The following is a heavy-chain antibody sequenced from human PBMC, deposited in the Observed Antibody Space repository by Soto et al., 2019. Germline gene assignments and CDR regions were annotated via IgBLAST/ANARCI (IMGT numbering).Heavy chain of an antibody. J-gene: IGHJ4*02. CDR3: ASGIRYTLDYFDY. CDR1: GYTFTSYG. V-gene: IGHV1-18*01. CDR2: ISAYNGNT. D-gene: IGHD2-8*01. Sequence: ASVKVSCKDSGYTFTSYGISLVRHSPGQWLEWMVWISAYNGNTNYAQKLQGRVTMTTDTSTSTAYMELRSLRSDDTAVYYCASGIRYTLDYFDYWDQGTLVTVSS.